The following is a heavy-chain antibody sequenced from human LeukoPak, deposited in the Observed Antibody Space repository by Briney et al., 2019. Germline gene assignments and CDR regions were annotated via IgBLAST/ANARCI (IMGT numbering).Heavy chain of an antibody. V-gene: IGHV4-59*01. Sequence: SETLSLTCTVSGGSISSYYWSWIRQPPGKGPEWIGYIYYSGSTNYNPSLKSRVTISVDTSKDQFSLKLSSVTAADTAVYYCARAGKNYYDSSGSYYYYYYMDVWGKGTTVTVSS. D-gene: IGHD3-22*01. CDR3: ARAGKNYYDSSGSYYYYYYMDV. CDR1: GGSISSYY. CDR2: IYYSGST. J-gene: IGHJ6*03.